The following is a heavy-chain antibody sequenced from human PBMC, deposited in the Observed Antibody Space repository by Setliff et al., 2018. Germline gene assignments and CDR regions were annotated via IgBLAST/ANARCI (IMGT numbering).Heavy chain of an antibody. CDR3: ARDGKDYYDSSGYYFLPYYYYYMDV. D-gene: IGHD3-22*01. J-gene: IGHJ6*03. CDR1: GFTFSSYS. V-gene: IGHV3-21*01. Sequence: GSLRLSCAASGFTFSSYSMNWVRQAPGKGLEWVSSISSSSSYIYYADSVKGRFTISRDNAKNSLYLQMNSLRAEDTAVYYCARDGKDYYDSSGYYFLPYYYYYMDVWGKGTTVTVSS. CDR2: ISSSSSYI.